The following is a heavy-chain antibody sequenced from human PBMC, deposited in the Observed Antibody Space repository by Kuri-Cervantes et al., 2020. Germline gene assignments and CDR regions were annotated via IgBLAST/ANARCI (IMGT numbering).Heavy chain of an antibody. J-gene: IGHJ5*02. CDR2: INEDGSKK. CDR1: GFTFSNYW. V-gene: IGHV3-7*03. D-gene: IGHD2-15*01. Sequence: GGSLRLSCAASGFTFSNYWMTWVRQAPGKGLEWVANINEDGSKKYFVDSVKGRFTISRDNAKNSLYLQMNSLRAEDTAVYCCARDCSGGSCYSPWFDPWGQGTLVTVSS. CDR3: ARDCSGGSCYSPWFDP.